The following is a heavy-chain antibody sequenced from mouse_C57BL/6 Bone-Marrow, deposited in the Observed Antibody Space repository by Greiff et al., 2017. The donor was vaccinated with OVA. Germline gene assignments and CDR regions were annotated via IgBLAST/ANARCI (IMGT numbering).Heavy chain of an antibody. J-gene: IGHJ4*01. CDR3: ARERYAMDY. CDR2: IYPGSGNT. V-gene: IGHV1-66*01. CDR1: VYSFTSYF. Sequence: QVQLKESGPELVKPGASVKISCKASVYSFTSYFIHWVKQRPGQGLAWIGWIYPGSGNTKYNEKFKGKATLTADTSSSTAYMQLSSLTSEDSAVYYCARERYAMDYWGQGTSVTVSS.